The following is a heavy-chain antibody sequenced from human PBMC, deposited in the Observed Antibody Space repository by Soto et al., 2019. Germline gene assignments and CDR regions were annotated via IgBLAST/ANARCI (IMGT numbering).Heavy chain of an antibody. V-gene: IGHV3-48*01. CDR1: GFTFGSFS. J-gene: IGHJ6*03. Sequence: LRLSCAASGFTFGSFSMNWVRQAPGKGLEWVSYISSSSGIIYYADSVKGRFTISRDNAKNSLYLQMNSLRAEDTAVYFCAKMVTTYYYYYMDVWGKGTTVTAP. D-gene: IGHD4-17*01. CDR3: AKMVTTYYYYYMDV. CDR2: ISSSSGII.